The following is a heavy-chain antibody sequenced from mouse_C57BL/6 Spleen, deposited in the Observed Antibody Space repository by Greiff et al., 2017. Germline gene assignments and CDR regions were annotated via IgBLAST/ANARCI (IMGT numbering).Heavy chain of an antibody. CDR2: ISSGGDYI. CDR1: GFTFSSYA. Sequence: EVMLVESGEGLVKPGGSLKLSCAASGFTFSSYAMSWVRQTPEKRLEWVAYISSGGDYIYYADTVKGRFTISRDNARNTLYLQMSSLKSEDTAMYYCTSGNYDYDGFDYWGQGTTLTVSS. V-gene: IGHV5-9-1*02. J-gene: IGHJ2*01. D-gene: IGHD2-4*01. CDR3: TSGNYDYDGFDY.